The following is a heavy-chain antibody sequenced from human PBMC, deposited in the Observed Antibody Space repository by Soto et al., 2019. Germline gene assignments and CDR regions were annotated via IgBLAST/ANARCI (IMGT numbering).Heavy chain of an antibody. Sequence: SLRLSCTASGFTFGDYAMSWFRQAPGKGLEWVGFIRSKAYGGTTEYAASVKGRFTISRDDSKSIAYLQMNSLKTEDTAVYYCNRNQGDRTVAAPDYWGQGTLVTVSS. CDR2: IRSKAYGGTT. J-gene: IGHJ4*02. D-gene: IGHD2-15*01. V-gene: IGHV3-49*03. CDR3: NRNQGDRTVAAPDY. CDR1: GFTFGDYA.